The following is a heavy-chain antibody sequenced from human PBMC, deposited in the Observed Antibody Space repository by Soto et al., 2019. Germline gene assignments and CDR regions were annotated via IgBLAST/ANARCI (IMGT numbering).Heavy chain of an antibody. CDR3: ARGPGSSGWYYYYGMDV. CDR1: GGSISSYY. V-gene: IGHV4-59*01. CDR2: IYYSGST. J-gene: IGHJ6*02. D-gene: IGHD6-19*01. Sequence: SETLSLTCTVSGGSISSYYWSWIRQPPGKGLEWIGYIYYSGSTNYNPSLKSRVTISVDTSKNQFSLKLSSVTAADTAVYYCARGPGSSGWYYYYGMDVWGQGTTVTVSS.